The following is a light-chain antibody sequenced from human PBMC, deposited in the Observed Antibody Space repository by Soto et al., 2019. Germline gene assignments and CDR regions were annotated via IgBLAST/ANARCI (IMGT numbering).Light chain of an antibody. CDR2: GNS. CDR1: SSNIGAGYD. V-gene: IGLV1-40*01. Sequence: QSVLTQPPSVSGAPGQRVTISCTESSSNIGAGYDVHWCQQLPGTAPKLLIYGNSNRPSGVPDRFSGSKSGTSASLAITGLQAEDEADYYCQSYDSSLSGWVFGGGTKLTV. CDR3: QSYDSSLSGWV. J-gene: IGLJ3*02.